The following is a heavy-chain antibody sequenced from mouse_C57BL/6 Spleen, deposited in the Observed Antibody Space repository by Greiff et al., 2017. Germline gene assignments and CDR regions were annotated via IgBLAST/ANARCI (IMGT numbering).Heavy chain of an antibody. CDR1: GYTFTTYP. D-gene: IGHD1-1*01. Sequence: QVQLQPSGAELVKPGASVKMSCKASGYTFTTYPIEWMKQNHGKSLEWIGNFHPYNDDTKYNEKFKGKATLTVEKSSSTVYLELSRLTSDDSAVYYCARGNYYGSSFYYFDYWGQGTTLTVSS. J-gene: IGHJ2*01. CDR3: ARGNYYGSSFYYFDY. CDR2: FHPYNDDT. V-gene: IGHV1-47*01.